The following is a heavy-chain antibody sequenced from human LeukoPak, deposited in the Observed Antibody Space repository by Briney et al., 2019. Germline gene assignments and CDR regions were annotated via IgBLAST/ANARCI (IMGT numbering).Heavy chain of an antibody. D-gene: IGHD1-26*01. Sequence: GASVKVSCKASGYTFTGYYMHWGPQAPGQGLEWRGWINPNIGVTNYAQKFQGRVTMTRDTSISTAYMEVRSLSSDDRAVYYCARGTPYSGSYSDYWGQGTLVTVSS. V-gene: IGHV1-2*02. J-gene: IGHJ4*02. CDR3: ARGTPYSGSYSDY. CDR1: GYTFTGYY. CDR2: INPNIGVT.